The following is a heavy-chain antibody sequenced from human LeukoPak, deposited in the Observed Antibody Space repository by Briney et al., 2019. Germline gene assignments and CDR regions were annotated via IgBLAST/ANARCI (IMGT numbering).Heavy chain of an antibody. Sequence: ASVKVSCKASGYTFTSYGISWVRQAPGQGLEWMGWISAYNGNTNYAQKLQGRVTMTTDTSTSTAHMELRSLRSDDTATYYCAKELTSEGYFDYWGQGTLVTVSS. D-gene: IGHD3-9*01. V-gene: IGHV1-18*01. CDR1: GYTFTSYG. CDR3: AKELTSEGYFDY. J-gene: IGHJ4*02. CDR2: ISAYNGNT.